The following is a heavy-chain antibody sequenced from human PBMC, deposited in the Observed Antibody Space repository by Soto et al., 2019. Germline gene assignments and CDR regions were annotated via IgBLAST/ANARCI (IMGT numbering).Heavy chain of an antibody. J-gene: IGHJ4*02. CDR3: ARREEWLVLIDY. CDR1: GFTLSSYS. CDR2: ISSSSSYI. Sequence: EVQLVESGGGLVKPGGSLRLSCAASGFTLSSYSMNWVRQAPGKGLEWVSSISSSSSYIYYADSVKGRFTISRDNAKNSLYLQMNSLRAEDTAVYYCARREEWLVLIDYWGQGTLVTVSS. D-gene: IGHD6-19*01. V-gene: IGHV3-21*01.